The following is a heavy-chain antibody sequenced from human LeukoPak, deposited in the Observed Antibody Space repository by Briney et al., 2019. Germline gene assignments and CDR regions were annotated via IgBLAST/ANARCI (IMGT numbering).Heavy chain of an antibody. CDR1: GFTFSSYS. CDR2: ISSSSSYI. Sequence: PGGSLRLSCAASGFTFSSYSMNWVRQAPGKGLEWVSSISSSSSYIYYARSVKGRFTISRDNAKNSLYLQMNSLRAEDTAVYYCAKSISAAGIFYFQHWGQGTLVTVSS. V-gene: IGHV3-21*01. J-gene: IGHJ1*01. CDR3: AKSISAAGIFYFQH. D-gene: IGHD6-13*01.